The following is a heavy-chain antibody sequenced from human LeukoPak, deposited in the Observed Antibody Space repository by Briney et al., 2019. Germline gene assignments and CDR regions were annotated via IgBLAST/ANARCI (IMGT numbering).Heavy chain of an antibody. CDR3: ARDRGSYRPFDY. D-gene: IGHD1-26*01. J-gene: IGHJ4*02. CDR1: GGTISNYY. V-gene: IGHV4-59*01. CDR2: IYNGGST. Sequence: SETLSLTCTVSGGTISNYYWNWIRQPPGKGLERIGYIYNGGSTDYNPSLKSRVTISGGTSKNQFSLKLTSVTAADTAMYYCARDRGSYRPFDYWGQGILVTASS.